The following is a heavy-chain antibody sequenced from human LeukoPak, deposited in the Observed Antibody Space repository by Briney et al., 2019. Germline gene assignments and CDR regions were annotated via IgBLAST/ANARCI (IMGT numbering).Heavy chain of an antibody. J-gene: IGHJ4*02. Sequence: SETLSLTCTVSGDSIRSNSYYWGWIRQPPGKGLEWIGSIYYSGSTYYNPSLKSRVTISVDTSKNQFSLKLSSVTAADTAVYYCARGGGRIAAAGTFYYWGQGTLVTVSS. V-gene: IGHV4-39*01. D-gene: IGHD6-13*01. CDR3: ARGGGRIAAAGTFYY. CDR2: IYYSGST. CDR1: GDSIRSNSYY.